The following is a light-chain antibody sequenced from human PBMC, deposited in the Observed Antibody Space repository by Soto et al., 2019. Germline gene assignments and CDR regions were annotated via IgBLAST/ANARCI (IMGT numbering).Light chain of an antibody. V-gene: IGLV1-44*01. CDR1: SSNIGSNI. CDR3: SSWDGSLNAYV. J-gene: IGLJ1*01. Sequence: QSVLTQPPSASGPPGQRVTISCSGSSSNIGSNIVHWYQQLPGTAPKLLIYSNSQRPSGVPDRISGSKSGTSASLAIRGIQSEDEGDYYCSSWDGSLNAYVFGTGTKLTVL. CDR2: SNS.